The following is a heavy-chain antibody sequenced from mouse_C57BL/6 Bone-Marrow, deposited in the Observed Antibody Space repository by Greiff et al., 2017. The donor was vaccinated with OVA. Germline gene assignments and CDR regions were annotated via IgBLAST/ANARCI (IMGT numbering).Heavy chain of an antibody. J-gene: IGHJ2*01. D-gene: IGHD6-1*01. CDR2: IYPRSGDT. CDR3: ARVNPYYFDY. V-gene: IGHV1-81*01. CDR1: GYTFTSYG. Sequence: VQLVESGAELARPGASVKLSCKASGYTFTSYGISWVKQRTGQGLEWIGEIYPRSGDTYYNEKFKGKATLTADKSSSTAYMELRSLTSEDSAFYFCARVNPYYFDYWGQGTTLTVSS.